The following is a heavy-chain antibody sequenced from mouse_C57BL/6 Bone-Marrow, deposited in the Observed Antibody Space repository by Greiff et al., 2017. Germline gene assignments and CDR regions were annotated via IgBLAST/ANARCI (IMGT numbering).Heavy chain of an antibody. D-gene: IGHD2-3*01. Sequence: EVQLQQSGPVLVKPGASVKMSCKASGYTFTDYYMNWVKQSHGKSLEWIGVINPYNGGTSYNQKFKGKATLTVDKSSSTAYMELNSLTSEDSAVYYCARSLDGYFAMDYWGQGTSVTVSS. V-gene: IGHV1-19*01. CDR2: INPYNGGT. CDR3: ARSLDGYFAMDY. J-gene: IGHJ4*01. CDR1: GYTFTDYY.